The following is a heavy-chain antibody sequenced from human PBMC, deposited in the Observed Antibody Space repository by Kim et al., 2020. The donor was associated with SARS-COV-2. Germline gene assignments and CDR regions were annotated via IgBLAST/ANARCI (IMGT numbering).Heavy chain of an antibody. Sequence: GGSLRLSCAASGFTFSSYSMNWVRQAPGKGLEWVSPITSSSTYIYYADSVKGRFTISRDNAKNSLSLQMNSLRAEDAAVYYCVRGGKYFDLWGRGTLVTVSS. V-gene: IGHV3-21*01. J-gene: IGHJ2*01. CDR3: VRGGKYFDL. CDR2: ITSSSTYI. CDR1: GFTFSSYS. D-gene: IGHD3-10*01.